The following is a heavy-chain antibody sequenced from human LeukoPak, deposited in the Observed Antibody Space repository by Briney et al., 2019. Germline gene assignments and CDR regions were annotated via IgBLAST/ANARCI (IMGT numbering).Heavy chain of an antibody. V-gene: IGHV1-18*01. CDR2: ISAYNGNT. CDR3: ARALLWFGDPTVDY. J-gene: IGHJ4*02. CDR1: GYTFTSYG. D-gene: IGHD3-10*01. Sequence: GASAKVSCKASGYTFTSYGISWVRQAPGQGLEWMGWISAYNGNTNYAQKLQGRVTMTTDTSTSTAYMELRSLRSDDTAVYYCARALLWFGDPTVDYWGQGTLVTVSS.